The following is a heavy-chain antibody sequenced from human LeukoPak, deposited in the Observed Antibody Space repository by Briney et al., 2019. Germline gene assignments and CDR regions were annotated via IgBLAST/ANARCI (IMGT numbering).Heavy chain of an antibody. CDR3: ARDRGTWNDDGFDY. CDR1: GGSISSYY. V-gene: IGHV4-4*07. Sequence: PSETPSLTCTVSGGSISSYYWSWIRQPAGKGLEWIGRIYISGSTNYNPSLKSRVTMSVDTSKNQFSLKLSSVTAAATAVYYCARDRGTWNDDGFDYWGQGTLVTVSS. J-gene: IGHJ4*02. D-gene: IGHD1-1*01. CDR2: IYISGST.